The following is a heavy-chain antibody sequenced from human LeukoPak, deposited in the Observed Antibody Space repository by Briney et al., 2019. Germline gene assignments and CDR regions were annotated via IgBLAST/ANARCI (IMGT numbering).Heavy chain of an antibody. J-gene: IGHJ3*02. CDR2: IYPGDPDT. Sequence: GESLKISCKGSGYSFTSYWIGWVRQMPGKGLEWMGIIYPGDPDTRYSPSFQGQVTISADKSISTAYLQWSSLKASDTAMYYCARPGIAAAASDAFDIWGQGTMVTVSS. D-gene: IGHD6-13*01. CDR3: ARPGIAAAASDAFDI. V-gene: IGHV5-51*01. CDR1: GYSFTSYW.